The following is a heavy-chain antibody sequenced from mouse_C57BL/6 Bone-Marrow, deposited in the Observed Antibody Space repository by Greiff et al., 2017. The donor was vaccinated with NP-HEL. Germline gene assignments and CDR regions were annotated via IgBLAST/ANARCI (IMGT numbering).Heavy chain of an antibody. CDR1: GYTFTSYG. J-gene: IGHJ4*01. D-gene: IGHD2-1*01. CDR2: IYPRSGNT. V-gene: IGHV1-81*01. Sequence: QVQLKQSGAELARPGASVKLSCKASGYTFTSYGISWVKQRTGQGLEWIGEIYPRSGNTYYNEKFKGKATLTADKSSSTAYMELRSLTSEDSAVYFCAREGRYGTYFFYAMDYWGQGTSVTVSS. CDR3: AREGRYGTYFFYAMDY.